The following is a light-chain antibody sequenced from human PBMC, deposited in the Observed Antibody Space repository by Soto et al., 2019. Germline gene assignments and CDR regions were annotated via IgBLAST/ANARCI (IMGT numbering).Light chain of an antibody. Sequence: DIQMTQSPSSLSAYVGDRVTINCRASQSISSYLNWYQQKPGKAPKLLIYAASSLQSGVPSRFSGSGSGTDFTLTISCLQSEDFATYYCQQYYSYPVTFGQGTRLEIK. V-gene: IGKV1-39*01. CDR1: QSISSY. J-gene: IGKJ5*01. CDR3: QQYYSYPVT. CDR2: AAS.